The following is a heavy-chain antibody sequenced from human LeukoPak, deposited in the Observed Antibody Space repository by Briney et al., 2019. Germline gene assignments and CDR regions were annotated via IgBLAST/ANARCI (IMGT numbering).Heavy chain of an antibody. CDR1: GFTFSSYS. Sequence: PGGSLRLSCAASGFTFSSYSMNWVRQAPGKGLEWVSSISSSSSYIYYADSVKGRFTISRDNAKNSLYLQMNSLRAEDTAVYYCARGSWRFDYGDSGFDPWGQGTLVTVSS. CDR2: ISSSSSYI. J-gene: IGHJ5*02. V-gene: IGHV3-21*01. CDR3: ARGSWRFDYGDSGFDP. D-gene: IGHD4-17*01.